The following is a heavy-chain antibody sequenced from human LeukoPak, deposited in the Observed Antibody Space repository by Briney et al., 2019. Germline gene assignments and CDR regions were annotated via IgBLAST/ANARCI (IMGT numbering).Heavy chain of an antibody. Sequence: GGSLRLSCAASGFTFSSYAMSWVRQAPGKGLEWVSAISGSGGSTYYADSVKGRFTISRDNSKNTLYLQMNSLRAEDTAVYYCAPQRYCTNGVCYTGNDYWGQGTLVTVSS. J-gene: IGHJ4*02. CDR1: GFTFSSYA. V-gene: IGHV3-23*01. D-gene: IGHD2-8*01. CDR2: ISGSGGST. CDR3: APQRYCTNGVCYTGNDY.